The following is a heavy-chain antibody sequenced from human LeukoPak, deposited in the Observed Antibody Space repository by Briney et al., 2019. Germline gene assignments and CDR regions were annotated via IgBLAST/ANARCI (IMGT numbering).Heavy chain of an antibody. CDR1: GFTFSSYS. J-gene: IGHJ3*02. CDR3: ARIEYSSSRAFDI. D-gene: IGHD6-6*01. V-gene: IGHV3-21*01. Sequence: GGSLRLSCAASGFTFSSYSMNWVRQAPGKGLEWVSSISSSSSYIYYADSVKGRFTISRDNAKNSLYLQMNSLRAEDTAVYYCARIEYSSSRAFDIWGQGTMVTVSS. CDR2: ISSSSSYI.